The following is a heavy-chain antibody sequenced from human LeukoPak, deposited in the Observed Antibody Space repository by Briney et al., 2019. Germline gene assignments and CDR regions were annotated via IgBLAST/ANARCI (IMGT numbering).Heavy chain of an antibody. Sequence: PGGSLRLSCAASGFTFSSYWMSWVRQAPGKGLEWAANIKQDGSEKYYVDSVKGRFTISRDNAKNSLYLQMNSLRAEDTAVYYCARDPDFWSGYSDYWGQGTLVTVSS. J-gene: IGHJ4*02. V-gene: IGHV3-7*01. CDR3: ARDPDFWSGYSDY. CDR2: IKQDGSEK. CDR1: GFTFSSYW. D-gene: IGHD3-3*01.